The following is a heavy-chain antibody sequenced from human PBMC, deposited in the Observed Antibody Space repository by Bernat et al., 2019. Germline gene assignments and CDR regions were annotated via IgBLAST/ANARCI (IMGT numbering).Heavy chain of an antibody. V-gene: IGHV3-11*05. J-gene: IGHJ4*02. Sequence: QVQLVESGRGLVKPGGSLRLSCAASGFTFSDYYMSWIRQAPGKGLEWVSYISSSSSYTNYADSVKGRFTISRDNAKNSLYLQMNSLRAEDTAVYYCARVRDPGRLLWFGELSRWGQGTLVTVSS. D-gene: IGHD3-10*01. CDR3: ARVRDPGRLLWFGELSR. CDR2: ISSSSSYT. CDR1: GFTFSDYY.